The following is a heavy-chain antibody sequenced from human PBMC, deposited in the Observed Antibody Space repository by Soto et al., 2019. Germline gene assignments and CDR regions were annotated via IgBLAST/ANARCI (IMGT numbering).Heavy chain of an antibody. CDR2: IKSKTDGGTT. D-gene: IGHD2-2*01. J-gene: IGHJ6*02. V-gene: IGHV3-15*01. CDR1: GFTFSNAW. Sequence: EVQLVESGGGLVKPGGSLRLSCAASGFTFSNAWMSWVRQAPGKGLEWVGRIKSKTDGGTTDYAAPVKGRFTISRDDSKNTLYLQMNSLKTEDTAVYYCTTDALYCSSTSCYLNGMDVWGQGTTVTVPS. CDR3: TTDALYCSSTSCYLNGMDV.